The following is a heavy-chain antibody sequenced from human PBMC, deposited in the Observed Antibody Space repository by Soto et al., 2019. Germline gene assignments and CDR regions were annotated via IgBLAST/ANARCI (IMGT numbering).Heavy chain of an antibody. Sequence: TLSLTCAVYGGSFSGYYWSWIRQPPGKGLEWIGEINHSGSTNYNPSLKSRVTISVDTSKNQFSLKLSSVTAADTAVYYCARWAGGCSSTSCYTHGIDYWGQGTLVTVSS. CDR1: GGSFSGYY. J-gene: IGHJ4*02. CDR3: ARWAGGCSSTSCYTHGIDY. CDR2: INHSGST. V-gene: IGHV4-34*01. D-gene: IGHD2-2*02.